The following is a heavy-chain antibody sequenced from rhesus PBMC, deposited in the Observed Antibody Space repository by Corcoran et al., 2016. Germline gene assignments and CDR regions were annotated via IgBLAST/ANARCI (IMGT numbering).Heavy chain of an antibody. CDR2: ISESGGTI. V-gene: IGHV3-100*01. J-gene: IGHJ4*01. Sequence: EVQLVESGGGLFQPGGSLRVSCVASGFTFSSYVMHWVRQAPGKGLGWVSVISESGGTIYYADSGKGRFTISRDNAKNSLFLQMNSLRAEDTAVYYCARIEQLVLDYWGQGVLVTVSS. D-gene: IGHD6-13*01. CDR1: GFTFSSYV. CDR3: ARIEQLVLDY.